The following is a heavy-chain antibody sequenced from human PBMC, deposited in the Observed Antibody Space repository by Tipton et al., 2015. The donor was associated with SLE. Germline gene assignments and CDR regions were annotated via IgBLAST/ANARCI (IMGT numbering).Heavy chain of an antibody. CDR2: IYSGGST. CDR1: GFTVSSNY. Sequence: SLRLSCAASGFTVSSNYMSWVRQAPGKGLEWVSVIYSGGSTYYADSVKGRFTISRDNSKNTLYLQMNSLRPEDTAVYSCAKERRELPQYYFDYWGQGTLVTVSS. J-gene: IGHJ4*02. V-gene: IGHV3-53*05. D-gene: IGHD1-26*01. CDR3: AKERRELPQYYFDY.